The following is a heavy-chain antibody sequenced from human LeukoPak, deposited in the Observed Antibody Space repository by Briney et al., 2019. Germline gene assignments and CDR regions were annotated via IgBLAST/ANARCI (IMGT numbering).Heavy chain of an antibody. CDR2: IKQDGSEK. CDR1: GFTFSSYW. Sequence: GGSLRLSCAASGFTFSSYWMTWVRQAPGKGLEWVANIKQDGSEKYYVDSVKGRFTISRDNAKNSLHLQMNSLRAEDTAVYYCARGPVGATQWSYYFDYWGQGTLVTVSS. V-gene: IGHV3-7*01. D-gene: IGHD1-26*01. CDR3: ARGPVGATQWSYYFDY. J-gene: IGHJ4*02.